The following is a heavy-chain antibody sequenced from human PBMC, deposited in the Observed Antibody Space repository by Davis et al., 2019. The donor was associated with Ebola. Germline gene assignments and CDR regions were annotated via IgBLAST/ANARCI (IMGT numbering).Heavy chain of an antibody. D-gene: IGHD2-8*01. Sequence: AASVKVSCKASGYIFTNYVMHLVRQAPGQSLEWMGWIDAGNGNTKYSQKFQGRLTITRDTISSTAHMDLSTLRSEDTAVYYCARDATVYGAYNWFEPWGQGTLVTVSS. CDR1: GYIFTNYV. V-gene: IGHV1-3*01. J-gene: IGHJ5*02. CDR2: IDAGNGNT. CDR3: ARDATVYGAYNWFEP.